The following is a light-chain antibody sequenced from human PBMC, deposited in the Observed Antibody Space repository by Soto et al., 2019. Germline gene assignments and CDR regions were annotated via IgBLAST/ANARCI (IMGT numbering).Light chain of an antibody. J-gene: IGKJ1*01. CDR3: QHYDSVFTWT. Sequence: DIQMTQSPPYLSGFVGDRLSITCQSSQDIGTNLHWWQHNPGEVPKVLIFDASNLETGVPSRFTGSGSGTDFSLTISGLQPEDMATYYCQHYDSVFTWTFGQGTKVEIK. CDR1: QDIGTN. CDR2: DAS. V-gene: IGKV1-33*01.